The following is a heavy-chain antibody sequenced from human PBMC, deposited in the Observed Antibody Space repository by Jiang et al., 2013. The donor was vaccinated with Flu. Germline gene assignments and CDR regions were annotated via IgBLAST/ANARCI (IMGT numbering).Heavy chain of an antibody. V-gene: IGHV6-1*01. Sequence: QTLSLTCAISGDTVSSNTAAWNWIRQSPSRGLEWLGRTYYRSKWYNDYAVSVKSRITINPDTSKNQLSLQLNSVTPEDTAVYYCARDPGGPDGYITSLFDYWGQGTLVTVSS. CDR2: TYYRSKWYN. J-gene: IGHJ4*02. D-gene: IGHD5-24*01. CDR3: ARDPGGPDGYITSLFDY. CDR1: GDTVSSNTAA.